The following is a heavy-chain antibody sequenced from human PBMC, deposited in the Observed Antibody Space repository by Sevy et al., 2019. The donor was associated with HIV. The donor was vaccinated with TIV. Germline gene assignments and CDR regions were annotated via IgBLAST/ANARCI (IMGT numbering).Heavy chain of an antibody. CDR1: GFTFGGYG. D-gene: IGHD6-6*01. CDR2: ISFDGSNK. CDR3: TREGQGYSSSSGY. J-gene: IGHJ4*02. V-gene: IGHV3-30*03. Sequence: GGSLRLSCAASGFTFGGYGMHWVRQAPGKGLEWVSLISFDGSNKDYADSLKGRFTISRANSKNTLYLQMNSLRAEDTVMYYCTREGQGYSSSSGYWGQGPLVTVSS.